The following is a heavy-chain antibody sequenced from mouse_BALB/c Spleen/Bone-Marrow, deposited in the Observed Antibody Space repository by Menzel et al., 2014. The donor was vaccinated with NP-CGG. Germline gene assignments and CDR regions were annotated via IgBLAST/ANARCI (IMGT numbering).Heavy chain of an antibody. J-gene: IGHJ4*01. CDR2: ISNGGGST. V-gene: IGHV5-12-2*01. CDR1: GFTFXSYI. CDR3: ARQGVYYGKTYYAMDY. D-gene: IGHD2-1*01. Sequence: EVQLQQSGGGLVQPGGSLKISCAASGFTFXSYIMSWVRQTPEKRLEWVAYISNGGGSTYYPDTVKGRFTISRDNAKNTLYLRMISLKSEDTAMYYCARQGVYYGKTYYAMDYWGQGTSVTVSS.